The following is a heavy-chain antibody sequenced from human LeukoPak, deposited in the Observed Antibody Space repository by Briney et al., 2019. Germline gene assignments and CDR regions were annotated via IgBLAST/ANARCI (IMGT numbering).Heavy chain of an antibody. Sequence: GGSLRLSCAASGFTFSDYYMSWIRQAPGKGLEWVSYISSSGSTIYYADSVKGRFTISRDNAKNSLYLQMNSLRAEDTAMYYCARVAGYGDYDGYYGMDVWGQGTTVTVSS. CDR3: ARVAGYGDYDGYYGMDV. V-gene: IGHV3-11*01. CDR2: ISSSGSTI. CDR1: GFTFSDYY. D-gene: IGHD4-17*01. J-gene: IGHJ6*02.